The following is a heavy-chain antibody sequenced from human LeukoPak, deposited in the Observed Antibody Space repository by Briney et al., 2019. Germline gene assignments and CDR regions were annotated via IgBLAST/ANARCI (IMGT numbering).Heavy chain of an antibody. CDR3: AGVRTGKYYYYYGMDV. Sequence: SVKVSCKASGGTFSSYAISWVRQAPGQGLEWMGGIIPIFGTANYAQKFQGRVTITADESTSTAYMELSSLRSEDTAVYYWAGVRTGKYYYYYGMDVWGQGTTVTVSS. J-gene: IGHJ6*02. D-gene: IGHD7-27*01. CDR1: GGTFSSYA. V-gene: IGHV1-69*13. CDR2: IIPIFGTA.